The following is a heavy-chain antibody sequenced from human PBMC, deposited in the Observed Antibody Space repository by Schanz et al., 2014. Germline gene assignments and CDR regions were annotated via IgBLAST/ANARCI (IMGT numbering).Heavy chain of an antibody. CDR2: IIPVLAIA. D-gene: IGHD3-16*02. J-gene: IGHJ4*02. Sequence: VQLEQSGAEVKKPGSSVKVSCTASGGTFSSYTISWIRQAPGQGLEWMGRIIPVLAIADYAQKFQGRVTITADKSTSTASMELSSLRSEDTAFYYCARGNRLQYYDDIWGSYRDPSELDYWGQGTLVTVSS. V-gene: IGHV1-69*02. CDR1: GGTFSSYT. CDR3: ARGNRLQYYDDIWGSYRDPSELDY.